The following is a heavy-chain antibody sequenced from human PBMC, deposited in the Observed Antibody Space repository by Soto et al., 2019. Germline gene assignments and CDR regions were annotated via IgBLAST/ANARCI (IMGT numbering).Heavy chain of an antibody. V-gene: IGHV3-30-3*01. CDR1: GFTFSSYA. Sequence: GGSLRLSCAASGFTFSSYAMHWVRQAPGKGLEWVAVISYDGSNKYYADSVKGRFTISRDNSKNTLYLQMNSLRAEDTAVYYCARDGGFGGVIDKFDYWGQGTLVTVSS. CDR2: ISYDGSNK. D-gene: IGHD3-16*02. CDR3: ARDGGFGGVIDKFDY. J-gene: IGHJ4*02.